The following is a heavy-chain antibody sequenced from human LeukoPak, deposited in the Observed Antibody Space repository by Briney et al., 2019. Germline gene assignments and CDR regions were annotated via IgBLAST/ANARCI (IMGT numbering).Heavy chain of an antibody. CDR1: GFIVSSNY. CDR2: IYTGGST. Sequence: GGSLRLSCAASGFIVSSNYMSWVRQAPGKGLEWVSVIYTGGSTYYADSVKGRFTISRDNSKSTLSLQMNSLRAEDSAIYYCAKGTLEHCTGAICYPFDYWGQGSLVTVSS. CDR3: AKGTLEHCTGAICYPFDY. V-gene: IGHV3-53*01. D-gene: IGHD2-8*02. J-gene: IGHJ4*02.